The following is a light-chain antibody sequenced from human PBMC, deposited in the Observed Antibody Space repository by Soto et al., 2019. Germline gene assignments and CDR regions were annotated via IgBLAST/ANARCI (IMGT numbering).Light chain of an antibody. J-gene: IGKJ1*01. Sequence: ELVFTQSPGTLSLSPGERATLSCRASQSVSSSYLAWYQQKPGQAPRLLIYGASSRATGIPDRFSGSGSGTDFTLTISRLEPEDFAVYYCQQYGSSPTWTFGQGPRVDIK. CDR1: QSVSSSY. CDR2: GAS. CDR3: QQYGSSPTWT. V-gene: IGKV3-20*01.